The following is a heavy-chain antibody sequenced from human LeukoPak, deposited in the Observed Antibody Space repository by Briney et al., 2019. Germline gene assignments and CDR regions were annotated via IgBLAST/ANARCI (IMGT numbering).Heavy chain of an antibody. CDR1: GYSFTSYW. CDR2: IYPGDSDI. J-gene: IGHJ4*02. V-gene: IGHV5-51*01. Sequence: GESLKISCKGSGYSFTSYWNGWGRRMPGKGLEWMGIIYPGDSDIRYSPSFQGQVTISADKSISTAYLQWSSLKASDTAMYYCARSNTAMVTGYFDYWGQGTLVTVSS. D-gene: IGHD5-18*01. CDR3: ARSNTAMVTGYFDY.